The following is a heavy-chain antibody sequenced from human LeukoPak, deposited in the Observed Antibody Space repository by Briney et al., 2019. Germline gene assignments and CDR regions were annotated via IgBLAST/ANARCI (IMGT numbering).Heavy chain of an antibody. CDR2: IRYDGSNK. CDR1: GFTFSSYW. CDR3: AKDDGDSSGSPGYFDY. Sequence: PGGSLRLSCAASGFTFSSYWMSWVRQAPGKGLEWVAFIRYDGSNKYYADSVKGRFTISRDNSKNTLYLQMNSLRAEDTAVYYCAKDDGDSSGSPGYFDYWGQGTLVTVSS. J-gene: IGHJ4*02. V-gene: IGHV3-30*02. D-gene: IGHD3-22*01.